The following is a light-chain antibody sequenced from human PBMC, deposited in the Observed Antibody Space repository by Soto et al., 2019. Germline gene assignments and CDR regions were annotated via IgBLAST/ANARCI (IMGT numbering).Light chain of an antibody. CDR2: DVS. J-gene: IGLJ1*01. V-gene: IGLV2-14*03. CDR3: SLYSKRRPYF. CDR1: SSDVGGYNF. Sequence: QSVLTQPASVSGSPGQSITISCTGTSSDVGGYNFVSWYQHHPGKAPKLMIYDVSNRPSGVSNRFSGSKSGNTASLTISGLQGGDGAEYYRSLYSKRRPYFFGTGTKVTVL.